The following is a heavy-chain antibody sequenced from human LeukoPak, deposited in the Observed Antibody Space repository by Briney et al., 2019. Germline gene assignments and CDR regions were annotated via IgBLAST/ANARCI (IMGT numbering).Heavy chain of an antibody. J-gene: IGHJ4*02. Sequence: GGSLRLSCAASGFTFNTYTMNWVRQAPGKGLEWVSSISSSNYIYYADSAKGRFTISRDNAKNSLYLQMNSLRAEDTAVYYCSRVSYRTSSVDYWGQGTLVTVSS. CDR1: GFTFNTYT. D-gene: IGHD1-26*01. V-gene: IGHV3-21*01. CDR3: SRVSYRTSSVDY. CDR2: ISSSNYI.